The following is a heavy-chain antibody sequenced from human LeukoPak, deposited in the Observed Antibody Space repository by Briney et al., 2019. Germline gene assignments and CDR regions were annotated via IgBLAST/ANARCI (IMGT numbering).Heavy chain of an antibody. CDR1: GFTFSSYW. Sequence: GGSLRLSCAASGFTFSSYWMSWVRQAPGKGLEWVANIKQDGSEKYYVDSVKGRFTFSRDNAKNSLYLQMNSLRAEDTAVYYCAREYRGSSSAAFDYWGQGTLVTVSS. J-gene: IGHJ4*02. CDR3: AREYRGSSSAAFDY. D-gene: IGHD6-6*01. V-gene: IGHV3-7*01. CDR2: IKQDGSEK.